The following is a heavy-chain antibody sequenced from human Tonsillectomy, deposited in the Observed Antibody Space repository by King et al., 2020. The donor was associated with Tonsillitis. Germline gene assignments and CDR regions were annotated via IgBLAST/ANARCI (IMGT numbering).Heavy chain of an antibody. Sequence: VQLVESGGGLVQPGGSLRLSCAASGFTFSIYPMNWVRQAPGKGLEWVSGISGSGGSTYYADSVKGRFTISRDNSKNTLYLQRNTLRAEDTALYYCAKDRANSAYDSDSGLDYWGQGSLVTVSS. CDR1: GFTFSIYP. V-gene: IGHV3-23*04. D-gene: IGHD5-12*01. CDR2: ISGSGGST. CDR3: AKDRANSAYDSDSGLDY. J-gene: IGHJ4*02.